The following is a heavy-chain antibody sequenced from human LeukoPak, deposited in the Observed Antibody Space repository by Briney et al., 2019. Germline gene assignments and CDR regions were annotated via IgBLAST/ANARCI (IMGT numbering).Heavy chain of an antibody. Sequence: GGSLRLSCAASGFTLSNYGMHWVRQAPGKGLEWVTFIRYDGDNKFYADSVKGRFTISRDNSKNTLYLQMNSLRAEDTAVYYCAKDEYYYDTSGHGAFDIWGQGTMVTVSS. J-gene: IGHJ3*02. CDR1: GFTLSNYG. CDR3: AKDEYYYDTSGHGAFDI. D-gene: IGHD3-22*01. CDR2: IRYDGDNK. V-gene: IGHV3-30*02.